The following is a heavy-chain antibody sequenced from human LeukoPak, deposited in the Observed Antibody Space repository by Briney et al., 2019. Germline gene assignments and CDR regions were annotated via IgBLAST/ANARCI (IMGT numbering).Heavy chain of an antibody. V-gene: IGHV1-18*01. J-gene: IGHJ5*02. CDR2: ISAYNGNT. Sequence: ASVKVSCKASGYTFTSYGISWVRQAPGQGLEWMGWISAYNGNTNYAQKLQGRVTMTTDTFTSTAYMELRSLRSDDTAVYYCARWGRYCSSTSCQFSGFDPWGQGTLVTVSS. CDR3: ARWGRYCSSTSCQFSGFDP. CDR1: GYTFTSYG. D-gene: IGHD2-2*01.